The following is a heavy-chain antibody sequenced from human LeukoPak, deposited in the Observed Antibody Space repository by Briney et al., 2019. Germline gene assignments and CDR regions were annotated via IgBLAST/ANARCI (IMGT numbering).Heavy chain of an antibody. D-gene: IGHD3-9*01. Sequence: GGSLRLSCAASGFTFSSYAMSWVRQAPGKGLEWVSAISGSGGSTYYADSVKGRFTISRDNSKNTLYLQMNSLRAEDTAVYYCAGGGEVLRYFDWLADYGMDVWGKGTTVTVSS. CDR1: GFTFSSYA. J-gene: IGHJ6*04. V-gene: IGHV3-23*01. CDR2: ISGSGGST. CDR3: AGGGEVLRYFDWLADYGMDV.